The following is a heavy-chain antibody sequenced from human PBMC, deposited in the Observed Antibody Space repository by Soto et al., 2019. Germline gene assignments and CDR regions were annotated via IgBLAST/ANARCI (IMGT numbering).Heavy chain of an antibody. V-gene: IGHV4-59*08. CDR1: GGSISSYY. J-gene: IGHJ6*03. Sequence: SETLSLTCTVSGGSISSYYWSWIRQPPGKGLEWIGYIYYSGSTNYNPSLKSRVTISVDTSKNQFSLKLSSVTAADTAVYYCARHKIDYYYYYMDVWGKGTTVTVSS. CDR2: IYYSGST. CDR3: ARHKIDYYYYYMDV.